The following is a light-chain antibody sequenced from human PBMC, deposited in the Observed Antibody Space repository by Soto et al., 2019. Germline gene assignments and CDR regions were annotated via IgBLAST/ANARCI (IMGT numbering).Light chain of an antibody. CDR3: QQTYSSLPIT. V-gene: IGKV1-39*01. Sequence: DIQMTQSPSSLSASVGDRVTITCRASQTIYSNLNWYQQKPGKAPNLLIYAASSSESGVPARFSGSGSGTHFTLTITGLQPEDFATYYCQQTYSSLPITFGQGTRLEIK. J-gene: IGKJ5*01. CDR1: QTIYSN. CDR2: AAS.